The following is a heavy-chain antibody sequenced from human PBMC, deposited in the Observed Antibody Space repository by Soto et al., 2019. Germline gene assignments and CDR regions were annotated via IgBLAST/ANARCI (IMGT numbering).Heavy chain of an antibody. D-gene: IGHD2-15*01. CDR2: IYYSGST. Sequence: SETLSLSYTVAGGTISSYYGRWISQPPGKGLEWIGYIYYSGSTNYNPSLKSRVTISVDTSKNQFSLKLSSVTAADTAVYYCARHGNYYYYMDVWGKGTTVTVSS. J-gene: IGHJ6*03. CDR3: ARHGNYYYYMDV. V-gene: IGHV4-59*08. CDR1: GGTISSYY.